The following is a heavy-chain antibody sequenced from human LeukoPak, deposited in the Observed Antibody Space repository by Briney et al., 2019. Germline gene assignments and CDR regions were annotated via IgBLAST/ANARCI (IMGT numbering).Heavy chain of an antibody. CDR2: INHSGST. CDR1: GGSFSGYY. J-gene: IGHJ2*01. V-gene: IGHV4-34*01. Sequence: PSETLSLTCAVYGGSFSGYYWSWIRQPPGKGLEWIGEINHSGSTNYNPSLKSRVTMSVDTSKNQFSLKLSSVTAADTALYYCARVVYYYGSGGPYWYFDLWGRGTLVTVSS. D-gene: IGHD3-10*01. CDR3: ARVVYYYGSGGPYWYFDL.